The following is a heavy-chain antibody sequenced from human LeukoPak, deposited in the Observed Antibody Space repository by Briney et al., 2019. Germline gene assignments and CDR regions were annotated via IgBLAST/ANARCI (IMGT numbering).Heavy chain of an antibody. Sequence: SETLSLTCTVSGGSISSYYWSWIRQPPGKRLEWIGYIYYSGSTNYNPSLKSRVTISVDTSKNQFSLKLSSVTAADTAVYCCATLAVAGTNWYFDLWGRGTLVTVSS. J-gene: IGHJ2*01. CDR3: ATLAVAGTNWYFDL. D-gene: IGHD6-19*01. CDR2: IYYSGST. CDR1: GGSISSYY. V-gene: IGHV4-59*01.